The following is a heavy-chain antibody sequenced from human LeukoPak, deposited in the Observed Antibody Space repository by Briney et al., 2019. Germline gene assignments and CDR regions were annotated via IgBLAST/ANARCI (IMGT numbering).Heavy chain of an antibody. CDR1: GGSFSGYY. D-gene: IGHD3-9*01. CDR2: INHSGST. J-gene: IGHJ4*02. V-gene: IGHV4-34*01. CDR3: ARKGTHYDILTGYYARRGFDY. Sequence: PSETLSLTCAVYGGSFSGYYWSWIRQPPGKGLEWIGEINHSGSTNYNPSLKSRVTISVDTSKNQFSLKLSSVTAADTAVYYCARKGTHYDILTGYYARRGFDYWGQGTLVTVSS.